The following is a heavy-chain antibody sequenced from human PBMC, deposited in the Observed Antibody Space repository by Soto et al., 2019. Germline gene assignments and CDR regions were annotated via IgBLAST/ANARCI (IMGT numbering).Heavy chain of an antibody. CDR2: INPSGGST. CDR1: GYTFTSYY. Sequence: QVQLVQSGAEVKKPGASVKVSCKASGYTFTSYYMHWVRQAPGQGLEWMGIINPSGGSTSYAQKFQGRVTMTRDTSTSTVYMELSSLRPEDTAVYYCARGAAITMVRYYYYMDVWGKGTTVTVSS. J-gene: IGHJ6*03. V-gene: IGHV1-46*03. D-gene: IGHD3-10*01. CDR3: ARGAAITMVRYYYYMDV.